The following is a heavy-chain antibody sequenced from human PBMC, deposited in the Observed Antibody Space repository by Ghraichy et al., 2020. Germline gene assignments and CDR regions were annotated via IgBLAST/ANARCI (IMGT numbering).Heavy chain of an antibody. V-gene: IGHV4-39*07. CDR3: AKKGALGRLSRAFDI. CDR2: IYYSGST. CDR1: GGSISSSSYY. Sequence: SETLSLTCTVSGGSISSSSYYWGWIRQPPGKGLEWIGSIYYSGSTYYNPSLKSRVTISVDTSKNQFSLKLSSVTAADTAVYYCAKKGALGRLSRAFDIWGQGTMVTVSS. J-gene: IGHJ3*02. D-gene: IGHD3-3*02.